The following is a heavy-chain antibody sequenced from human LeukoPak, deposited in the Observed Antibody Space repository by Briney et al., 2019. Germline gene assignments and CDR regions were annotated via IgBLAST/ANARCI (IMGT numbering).Heavy chain of an antibody. Sequence: ASVKVSCKASGGTFSSYAISWVRQAPGQGLECMGGIIPIFGTANYAQKFQGRVTITADESTSTAYMELSSLRSEDTAVYYCARNLMVRKGNRREGHDAFDIWGQGTMVTVSS. J-gene: IGHJ3*02. CDR3: ARNLMVRKGNRREGHDAFDI. D-gene: IGHD4/OR15-4a*01. V-gene: IGHV1-69*13. CDR2: IIPIFGTA. CDR1: GGTFSSYA.